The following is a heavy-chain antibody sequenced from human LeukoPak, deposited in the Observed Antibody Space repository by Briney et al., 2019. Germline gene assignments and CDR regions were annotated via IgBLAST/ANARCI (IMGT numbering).Heavy chain of an antibody. J-gene: IGHJ5*02. CDR1: GGSFSGYY. CDR3: ARLFRWFDP. Sequence: SETLSLTCAVYGGSFSGYYWSWIRQPPGKGLEWIGYIYYSGSTNYNPSLKSRVTISVDTSKNQFSLKLSSVTAADTAVYYCARLFRWFDPWGQGTLVTVSS. V-gene: IGHV4-59*01. D-gene: IGHD3-10*01. CDR2: IYYSGST.